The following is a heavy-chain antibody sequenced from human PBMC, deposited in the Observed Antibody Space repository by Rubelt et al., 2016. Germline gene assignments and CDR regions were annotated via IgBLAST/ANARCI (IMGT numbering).Heavy chain of an antibody. D-gene: IGHD5-18*01. V-gene: IGHV3-21*02. CDR3: ARDGYGLAS. J-gene: IGHJ4*02. CDR2: TSGSGAHI. Sequence: EVQLVESGGGLVKPGGSLRLSCAASGFTFSSYAIGWVRQAPGKGLEWVSTTSGSGAHIYYADSVKGRFTISRDNSNNFLDLQMNSLGAEDTAVYYCARDGYGLASWGQGTLVTVSS. CDR1: GFTFSSYA.